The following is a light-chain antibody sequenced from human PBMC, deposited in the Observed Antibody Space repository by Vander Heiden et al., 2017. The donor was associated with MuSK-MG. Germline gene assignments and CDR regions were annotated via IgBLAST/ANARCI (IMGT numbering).Light chain of an antibody. Sequence: EIVITHSPATLSVSPGERATLSCRASQSVSSNLAWNQQKPGQAPRLLIYGASNRATGIPARFSGSGSGTEFTLTISSLQSEDFAVYYCQQYNNWPYTFGQGTKLEIK. V-gene: IGKV3-15*01. CDR3: QQYNNWPYT. CDR2: GAS. J-gene: IGKJ2*01. CDR1: QSVSSN.